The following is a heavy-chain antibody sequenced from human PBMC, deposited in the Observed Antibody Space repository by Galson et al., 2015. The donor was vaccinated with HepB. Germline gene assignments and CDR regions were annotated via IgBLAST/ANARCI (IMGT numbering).Heavy chain of an antibody. J-gene: IGHJ4*02. CDR3: ARDRSDSGTYIEFR. D-gene: IGHD1-26*01. V-gene: IGHV3-74*01. Sequence: SLRLSCAASGFTFSPYYMHWVRQPPGKGLLWVSRISPDGSNTIYGDSVKGRFSVSRDNARQTLFLQMDSLRAEDTAVYYCARDRSDSGTYIEFRWGQGILVTVSS. CDR1: GFTFSPYY. CDR2: ISPDGSNT.